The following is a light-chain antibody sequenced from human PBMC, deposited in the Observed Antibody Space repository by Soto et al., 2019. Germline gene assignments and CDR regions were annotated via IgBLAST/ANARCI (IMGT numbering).Light chain of an antibody. CDR3: QQYYSTPRT. J-gene: IGKJ2*01. Sequence: DIVVTQSPDSLLVSLGETATINCESSQSVLYNSNNKNYLAWYRQKPGQPPKLLIYWASTRESGVPDRFSGSGSETDFTLTISSLQAEDVAVYYCQQYYSTPRTFGQGTKVDIK. CDR1: QSVLYNSNNKNY. CDR2: WAS. V-gene: IGKV4-1*01.